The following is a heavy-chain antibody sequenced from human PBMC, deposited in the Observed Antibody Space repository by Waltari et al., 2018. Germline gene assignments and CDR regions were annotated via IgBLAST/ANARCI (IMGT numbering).Heavy chain of an antibody. CDR3: AKISYYYDSSGSYIPYY. CDR2: ISGSGGST. J-gene: IGHJ4*02. D-gene: IGHD3-22*01. Sequence: EVQLLESGGGLVQPGGSLRLSCAASAFTFSSYAMSWVRQAPGKGLEWVSAISGSGGSTYYADSVKGRFTISRDNSKNTLYLQMNSLRAEDTAVYYCAKISYYYDSSGSYIPYYWGQGTLVTVSS. V-gene: IGHV3-23*01. CDR1: AFTFSSYA.